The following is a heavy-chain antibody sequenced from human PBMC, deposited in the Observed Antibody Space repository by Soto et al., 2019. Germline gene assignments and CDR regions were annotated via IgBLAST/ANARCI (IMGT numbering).Heavy chain of an antibody. CDR3: ARVPGHKNSRGDF. J-gene: IGHJ4*02. D-gene: IGHD1-7*01. CDR1: GYTFTHYF. Sequence: QVRLMQSGPEVRRPGASVTVSCKASGYTFTHYFIHWVRRAPGQGLEWMGYINPKSGDTHYSQTFRGRVSMTRDTSTDTANMGRSRLKSDDTAVYFCARVPGHKNSRGDFWCQGTPITVSS. V-gene: IGHV1-2*02. CDR2: INPKSGDT.